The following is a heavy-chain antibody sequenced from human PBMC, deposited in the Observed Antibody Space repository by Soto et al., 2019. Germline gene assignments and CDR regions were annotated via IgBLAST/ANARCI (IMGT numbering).Heavy chain of an antibody. Sequence: GESLKISCKASGYSITNYWIGWVRQMPGQGLAWMGIIYPDDSDARYSPSFQGQVTISADKSISTAYLQWSSLKASDTAMYYCTMGGVSARTFDYWGQGSLVRVSS. V-gene: IGHV5-51*01. D-gene: IGHD6-6*01. J-gene: IGHJ4*02. CDR2: IYPDDSDA. CDR3: TMGGVSARTFDY. CDR1: GYSITNYW.